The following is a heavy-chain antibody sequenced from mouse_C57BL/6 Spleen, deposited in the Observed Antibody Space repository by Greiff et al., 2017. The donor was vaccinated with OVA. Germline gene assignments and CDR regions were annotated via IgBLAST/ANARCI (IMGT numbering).Heavy chain of an antibody. D-gene: IGHD1-1*01. CDR1: GYTFTSYW. J-gene: IGHJ1*03. Sequence: QVQLQQPGTELVKPGASVKLSCKASGYTFTSYWMHWVKQRPGQGLSWIGNINPSNGGTTYNEKLKSKATLTVDTSSSTAYMQLISLTSEDSAVYYCAGTLLWYFDVWGTGTTVTVSS. CDR3: AGTLLWYFDV. V-gene: IGHV1-53*01. CDR2: INPSNGGT.